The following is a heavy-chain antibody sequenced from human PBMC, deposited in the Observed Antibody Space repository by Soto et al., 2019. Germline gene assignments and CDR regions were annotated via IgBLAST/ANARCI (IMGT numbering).Heavy chain of an antibody. V-gene: IGHV1-18*01. Sequence: ASVKVSCKASCYTFTSYGISWVRQAPGQGLEWMGWISAYNGNTNYAQKLQGRVTMTTDTSTSTAYMELRSLRSDDTAVYYCARGGYSGYDLGYYYYGMDVWGQGTTVPSP. CDR1: CYTFTSYG. CDR2: ISAYNGNT. CDR3: ARGGYSGYDLGYYYYGMDV. J-gene: IGHJ6*02. D-gene: IGHD5-12*01.